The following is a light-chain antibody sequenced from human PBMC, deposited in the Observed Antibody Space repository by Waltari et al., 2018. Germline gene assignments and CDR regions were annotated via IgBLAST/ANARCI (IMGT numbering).Light chain of an antibody. CDR3: QVWDSNNDHPV. CDR1: NIGHKY. J-gene: IGLJ2*01. Sequence: YDLTPPPPVSAASGPTGRITWGGDNIGHKYVYWYLQKQAEAPVQVIFADNKRPSGIPERLSGSNSGNTATLTISGVEAGDEADYYCQVWDSNNDHPVFGGGTRLTVL. CDR2: ADN. V-gene: IGLV3-21*02.